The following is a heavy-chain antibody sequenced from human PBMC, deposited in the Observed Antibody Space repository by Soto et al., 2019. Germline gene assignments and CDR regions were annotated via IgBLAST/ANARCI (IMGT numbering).Heavy chain of an antibody. CDR2: IIPIFGTA. D-gene: IGHD1-26*01. J-gene: IGHJ4*02. V-gene: IGHV1-69*13. CDR3: ARTESGSYTPPFDY. CDR1: GGTFSSYS. Sequence: SVKVSCKASGGTFSSYSISWVRQAPGQGLEWMGGIIPIFGTANYAQKFQGRVTITADESTGTAYMELSSLRSEDTAVYYCARTESGSYTPPFDYWGQGTLVTVSS.